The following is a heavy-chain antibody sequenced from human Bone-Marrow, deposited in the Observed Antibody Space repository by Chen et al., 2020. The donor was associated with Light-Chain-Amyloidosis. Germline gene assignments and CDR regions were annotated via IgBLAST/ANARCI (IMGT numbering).Heavy chain of an antibody. D-gene: IGHD6-19*01. J-gene: IGHJ4*02. V-gene: IGHV3-21*02. Sequence: EVQLVESGGGLVKPGGSLRVSCAASGCTCSSHAMTWVRQAPGKGLEWLSSISSNSYKYYADSVKCRFTISRDNAMNSVYLQMNSLRAEDTAIYYCARPTSVWLQLTTGGDFWGQGTLVTVSS. CDR1: GCTCSSHA. CDR2: ISSNSYK. CDR3: ARPTSVWLQLTTGGDF.